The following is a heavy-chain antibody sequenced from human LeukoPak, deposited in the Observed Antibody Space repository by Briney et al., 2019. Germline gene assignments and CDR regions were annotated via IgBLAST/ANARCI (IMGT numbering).Heavy chain of an antibody. D-gene: IGHD5-24*01. CDR3: TRGKAVAGSRDGYNYEIRILGY. V-gene: IGHV1-8*01. CDR2: MNPNSGNT. Sequence: AASVKVSCKTSGYSENFYGITWVRQATGQGLEWMGWMNPNSGNTGYAQKFQGRVTITRDTSISTAYMELSSLRSEDTAVYYCTRGKAVAGSRDGYNYEIRILGYWGQGTLVTVSS. J-gene: IGHJ4*02. CDR1: GYSENFYG.